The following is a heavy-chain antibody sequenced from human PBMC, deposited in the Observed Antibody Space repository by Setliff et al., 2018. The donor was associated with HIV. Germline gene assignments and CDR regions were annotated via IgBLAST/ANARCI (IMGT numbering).Heavy chain of an antibody. CDR1: GYTFNTYD. D-gene: IGHD3-9*01. J-gene: IGHJ4*02. CDR3: ARGDTELRYFDWPRAGVDF. V-gene: IGHV1-8*03. Sequence: ASVKVSCKASGYTFNTYDVNWVRQAAGQGLEWVGRINPSGGETGYAQRFQGRVIITRNTSLSTAYMELSSLTSEDTAVYYCARGDTELRYFDWPRAGVDFWGQGTLVTVSS. CDR2: INPSGGET.